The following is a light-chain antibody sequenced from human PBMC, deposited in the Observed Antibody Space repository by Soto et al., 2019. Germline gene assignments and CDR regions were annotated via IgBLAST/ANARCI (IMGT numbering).Light chain of an antibody. Sequence: QSMLPQPPSASGSPGQSVTISCTGTSSDVGGYNYVSWYQQHPGKAPKLMIYEVSKRPSGVPDRFSGSKSGNTASLTVSGLQAEDEADYYCSSYAGSNNLVVFGGGTKLTVL. CDR1: SSDVGGYNY. CDR3: SSYAGSNNLVV. V-gene: IGLV2-8*01. CDR2: EVS. J-gene: IGLJ2*01.